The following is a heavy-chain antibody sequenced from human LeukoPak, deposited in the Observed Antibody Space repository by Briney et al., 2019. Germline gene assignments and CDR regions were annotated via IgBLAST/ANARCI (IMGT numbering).Heavy chain of an antibody. CDR3: ARDHPYVWGSYRYTGIDY. Sequence: GGSLRLSCAASGFTFSSYWMSWVRQAPGKGLEWVANIKQDRSEKYYVDSVKGRFTISRDNAKNSLYLQMNSLRAEDTAVYYCARDHPYVWGSYRYTGIDYWGQGTLVTVSS. CDR2: IKQDRSEK. D-gene: IGHD3-16*02. CDR1: GFTFSSYW. V-gene: IGHV3-7*01. J-gene: IGHJ4*02.